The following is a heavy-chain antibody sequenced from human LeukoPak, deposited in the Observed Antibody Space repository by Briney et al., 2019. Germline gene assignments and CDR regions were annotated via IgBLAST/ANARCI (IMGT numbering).Heavy chain of an antibody. CDR1: GGSISSYY. CDR3: ARHDSVILFDY. CDR2: IYTSGST. J-gene: IGHJ4*02. D-gene: IGHD3-22*01. Sequence: SETLSLTCTVSGGSISSYYRSWIRQPPGKGLEWIGYIYTSGSTNYNPSLKSRVTISVDTSTNQFSLKLSSVSAADTAVYYCARHDSVILFDYWGQGTLVTVSS. V-gene: IGHV4-4*09.